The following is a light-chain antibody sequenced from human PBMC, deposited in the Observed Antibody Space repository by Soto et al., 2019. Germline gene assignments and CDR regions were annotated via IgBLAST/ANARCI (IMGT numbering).Light chain of an antibody. J-gene: IGLJ2*01. CDR2: SNN. CDR3: AAWDDSLNGVV. V-gene: IGLV1-44*01. Sequence: QPVLTQPPSASGTPGQRVTISCSGSSSNIGSYTVNWYQQLPGTAPKHLIYSNNQRPSGVPDRFSGSKSGTSVSLAISGLQSEDEDDYYCAAWDDSLNGVVFGGGTKLTVL. CDR1: SSNIGSYT.